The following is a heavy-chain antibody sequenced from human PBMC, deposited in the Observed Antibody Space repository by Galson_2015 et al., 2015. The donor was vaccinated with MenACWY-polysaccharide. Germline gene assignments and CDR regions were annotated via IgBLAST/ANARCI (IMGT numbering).Heavy chain of an antibody. V-gene: IGHV4-61*01. J-gene: IGHJ4*02. CDR3: ARAPRPDKTFGYFDY. CDR2: IYYSGST. D-gene: IGHD3-16*01. Sequence: ETLSLTCAVSGASVSSGIDRWTWIRQPPGKGLEWVGWIYYSGSTKYTPSLESRVTISLDASKNQFSLRLSSVTAADTAVYYCARAPRPDKTFGYFDYWGQGILVTVST. CDR1: GASVSSGIDR.